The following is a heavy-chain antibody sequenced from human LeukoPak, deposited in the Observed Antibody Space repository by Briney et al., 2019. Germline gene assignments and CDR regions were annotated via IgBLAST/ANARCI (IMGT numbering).Heavy chain of an antibody. Sequence: GGSLRLSCAASGFMFSTYWMSWVRHVPGKGLEWVATIKPDGSEKYYVDSVTGRFTISRDNAKNSMSLQMSSLKAEDTAVYYCARARLDSWGQGSLVTVSS. CDR1: GFMFSTYW. V-gene: IGHV3-7*01. CDR2: IKPDGSEK. CDR3: ARARLDS. J-gene: IGHJ5*01.